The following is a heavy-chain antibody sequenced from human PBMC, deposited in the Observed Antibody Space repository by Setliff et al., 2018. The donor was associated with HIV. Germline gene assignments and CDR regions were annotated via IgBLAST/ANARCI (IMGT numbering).Heavy chain of an antibody. CDR2: ISSSSSYI. CDR3: AFGTTGTTGGDY. D-gene: IGHD1-1*01. CDR1: GSTFSSYS. V-gene: IGHV3-21*01. J-gene: IGHJ4*02. Sequence: GGSLRLSCAASGSTFSSYSMNWVRQAPGKGLEWVSSISSSSSYIYYADSVKGRFTISRDNAKNSLYLQMNSLRAEDTAVYYCAFGTTGTTGGDYWGQGTLVTVSS.